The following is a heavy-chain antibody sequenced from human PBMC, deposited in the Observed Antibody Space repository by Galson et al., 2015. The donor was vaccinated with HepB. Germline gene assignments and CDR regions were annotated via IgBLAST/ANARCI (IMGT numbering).Heavy chain of an antibody. CDR1: GVTFSNYG. D-gene: IGHD6-19*01. CDR2: ISYDGRNK. Sequence: SLRLSCAASGVTFSNYGMHWVRQAPGKGLEWVAVISYDGRNKYYTDPVKGRFTISRDNSKNMGYLQMNSLRAEDTALYYCAKDPYLYSALAGTMAGFGYWGQGTLVTVSS. J-gene: IGHJ4*02. CDR3: AKDPYLYSALAGTMAGFGY. V-gene: IGHV3-30*18.